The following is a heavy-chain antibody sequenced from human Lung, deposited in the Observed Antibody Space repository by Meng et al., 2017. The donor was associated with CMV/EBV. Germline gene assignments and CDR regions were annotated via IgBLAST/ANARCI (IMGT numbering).Heavy chain of an antibody. V-gene: IGHV1-18*04. CDR3: ASAPSNSTVWYAYTDY. CDR1: VYSSTHHV. Sequence: LRSGGEVKRAGASVLASCWAFVYSSTHHVISWWRQVPGQGLEWMGWMSSFNGNTHYEQKLQRTVTVTTEISTSMDYIELSMTRSNDTAIAHYASAPSNSTVWYAYTDYWGQGTLVTVSS. J-gene: IGHJ4*02. D-gene: IGHD2-15*01. CDR2: MSSFNGNT.